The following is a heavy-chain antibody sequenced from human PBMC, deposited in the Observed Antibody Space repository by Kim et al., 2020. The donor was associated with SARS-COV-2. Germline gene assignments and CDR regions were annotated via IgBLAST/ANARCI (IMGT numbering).Heavy chain of an antibody. CDR3: ARLYFGLRVLDWSNRGGWFDP. J-gene: IGHJ5*01. D-gene: IGHD3-3*01. Sequence: SETLSLTCTVSGGSISSSSYYWGWIRQPPGKGLEWIGIIYYSGSTYYNPSLKSRVTISVDTSKNQFSLKLSSVTAADTAVYYCARLYFGLRVLDWSNRGGWFDPWGQGTLVTVSS. CDR1: GGSISSSSYY. CDR2: IYYSGST. V-gene: IGHV4-39*01.